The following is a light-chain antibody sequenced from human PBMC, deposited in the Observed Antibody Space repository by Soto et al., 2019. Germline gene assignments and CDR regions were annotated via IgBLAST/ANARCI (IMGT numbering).Light chain of an antibody. V-gene: IGLV2-14*01. J-gene: IGLJ1*01. CDR2: DVS. Sequence: QAVLTHPAPVFGSPGQSFTIPSPGTSSDVGAYSHVSWYQHHPGKAPKLMIYDVSNRPSGVSNRFSGSKSGYTASLTISGLLAEDEADYYCNSHTISNTRVFGTGTKVTVL. CDR1: SSDVGAYSH. CDR3: NSHTISNTRV.